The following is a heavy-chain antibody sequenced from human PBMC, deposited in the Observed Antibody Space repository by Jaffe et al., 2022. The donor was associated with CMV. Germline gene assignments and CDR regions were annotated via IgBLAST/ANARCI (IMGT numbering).Heavy chain of an antibody. D-gene: IGHD3-3*01. V-gene: IGHV3-33*08. J-gene: IGHJ6*03. CDR1: GFTFSSYG. CDR3: ARETPPITIFGVGMATSYYMDV. CDR2: IWYDGSNK. Sequence: QVQLVESGGGVVQPGRSLRLSCAASGFTFSSYGMHWVRQAPGKGLEWVAVIWYDGSNKYYADSVKGRFTISRDNSKNTLYLQMNSLRAEDTAVYYCARETPPITIFGVGMATSYYMDVWGKGTTVTVSS.